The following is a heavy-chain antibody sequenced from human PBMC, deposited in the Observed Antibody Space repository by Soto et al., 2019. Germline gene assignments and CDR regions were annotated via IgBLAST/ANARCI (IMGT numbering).Heavy chain of an antibody. D-gene: IGHD3-22*01. CDR2: IHYSGST. CDR3: AAHDSGGYYAEY. Sequence: QLQLQESGPGLVKPSETLSLTCTVSGDSVTISDYYWGWIRQPPGKGLEWIGSIHYSGSTYYNPSLKSRVTISGDTSKNQFSLKLTSVTAADAAVYYCAAHDSGGYYAEYWCQGTLVTVSA. V-gene: IGHV4-39*01. J-gene: IGHJ4*02. CDR1: GDSVTISDYY.